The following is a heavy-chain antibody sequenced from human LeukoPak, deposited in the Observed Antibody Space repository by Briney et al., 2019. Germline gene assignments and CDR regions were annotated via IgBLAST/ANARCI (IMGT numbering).Heavy chain of an antibody. D-gene: IGHD1-26*01. CDR1: GYTFTSYA. J-gene: IGHJ1*01. Sequence: ASVKVSCKASGYTFTSYAMHWVRQAPGQRLEWMGWINAGNGNTKYSQKFQGRVSMTTDTSTSTAYMELGTLRSDDTAVYYCATSGIWTPEYFQHWGQGTLVTVSS. CDR3: ATSGIWTPEYFQH. V-gene: IGHV1-3*01. CDR2: INAGNGNT.